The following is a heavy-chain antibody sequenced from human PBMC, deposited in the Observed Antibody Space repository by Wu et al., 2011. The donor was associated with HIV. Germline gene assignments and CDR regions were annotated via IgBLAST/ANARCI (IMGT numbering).Heavy chain of an antibody. CDR3: AGEPSLNFYDSSGDGAFDI. CDR2: IIPIFGTP. CDR1: GGTFSNYA. Sequence: QVQLVQSGAEVKKPGSSVKVSCKASGGTFSNYAINWVRQAPGQGLEWMGRIIPIFGTPNYAQKFQGRVTITADESTSTAYMELSSLRSEDTAVYYCAGEPSLNFYDSSGDGAFDIWGQGTMVTVSS. J-gene: IGHJ3*02. D-gene: IGHD3-22*01. V-gene: IGHV1-69*15.